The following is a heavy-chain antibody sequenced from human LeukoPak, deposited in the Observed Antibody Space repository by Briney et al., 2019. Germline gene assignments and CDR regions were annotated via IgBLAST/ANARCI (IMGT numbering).Heavy chain of an antibody. Sequence: GASVKVSCKASGYTFTSYDINWVRQATGQGLEWMGWMNPNSGNTGYAQKFQGRVTITRNTSISTAHMELSSLRSEDTAVYYCARVTPYYYDSSGYRRDYYYYMDVWGKGTTVTVSS. CDR3: ARVTPYYYDSSGYRRDYYYYMDV. V-gene: IGHV1-8*03. CDR2: MNPNSGNT. CDR1: GYTFTSYD. J-gene: IGHJ6*03. D-gene: IGHD3-22*01.